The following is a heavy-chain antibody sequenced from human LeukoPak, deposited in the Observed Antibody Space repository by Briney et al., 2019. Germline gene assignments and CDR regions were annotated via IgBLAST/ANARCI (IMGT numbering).Heavy chain of an antibody. CDR1: AVSISSVGHD. J-gene: IGHJ4*02. D-gene: IGHD3-10*01. Sequence: SETLSLTCTVSAVSISSVGHDWHWPRQHPGRGLEWTGHIYNSGGTYYNPSLKSLVMISVDTSKNEFSLQLSSVPAEDTVVYYCAKDLVRGVMGHWGQGTLVTVSS. CDR3: AKDLVRGVMGH. V-gene: IGHV4-31*01. CDR2: IYNSGGT.